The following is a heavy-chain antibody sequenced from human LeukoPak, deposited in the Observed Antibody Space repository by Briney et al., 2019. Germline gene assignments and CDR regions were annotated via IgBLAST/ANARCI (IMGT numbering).Heavy chain of an antibody. CDR2: IYYSGST. D-gene: IGHD6-19*01. CDR1: GGSISSYY. J-gene: IGHJ4*02. CDR3: ARALYSSGWYVG. V-gene: IGHV4-59*01. Sequence: SETLSLTCTVSGGSISSYYWSWIRQPPGKGLEWTGYIYYSGSTNYNPSLKSRVTISVDTSKNKFSLKLSSVTAADTAVYYCARALYSSGWYVGWGQGTLVTVSS.